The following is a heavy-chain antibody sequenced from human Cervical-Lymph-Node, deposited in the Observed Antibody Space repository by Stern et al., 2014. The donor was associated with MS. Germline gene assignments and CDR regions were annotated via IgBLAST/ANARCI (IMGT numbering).Heavy chain of an antibody. CDR2: INAGNGNT. CDR3: AREEYRILLRFYYGMDV. D-gene: IGHD2-15*01. CDR1: GYTFTSYA. Sequence: QVQLVQSGAEVKKPGASVKVSCKASGYTFTSYAMHWVRQAPGQRLEWMGWINAGNGNTKYSQKFQGRVTITRDTSASTAYMELSSLRSEDTAVYYCAREEYRILLRFYYGMDVWGQGTTVTVSS. V-gene: IGHV1-3*01. J-gene: IGHJ6*02.